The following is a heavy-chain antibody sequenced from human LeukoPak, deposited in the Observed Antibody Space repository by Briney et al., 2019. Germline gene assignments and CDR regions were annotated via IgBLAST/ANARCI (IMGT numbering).Heavy chain of an antibody. Sequence: GSVKVSCKASGYTFTGYYMQWVRQAPGQGLGWMGWINPNSGGTKYAQKFQGRVNMTREKSISTAYMELGRLRSDDTAVYYCARLDRGSTRPIYGMEVWGKGTTVTVSS. CDR2: INPNSGGT. CDR3: ARLDRGSTRPIYGMEV. V-gene: IGHV1-2*02. D-gene: IGHD2-2*01. CDR1: GYTFTGYY. J-gene: IGHJ6*04.